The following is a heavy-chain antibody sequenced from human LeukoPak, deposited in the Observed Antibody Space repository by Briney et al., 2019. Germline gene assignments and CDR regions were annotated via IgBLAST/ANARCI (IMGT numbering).Heavy chain of an antibody. D-gene: IGHD1-26*01. V-gene: IGHV3-30*02. CDR1: GFTFSNYG. Sequence: PGGSLRLSCAASGFTFSNYGMHWVRQAPGKGLEWVASIRYDGFNKYYADSLKGRFTISRDNSKNTLYLQMNSLRAEDTAVYNCAKKTIWGATVDAFNIGAKGQWSSSLQ. CDR3: AKKTIWGATVDAFNI. CDR2: IRYDGFNK. J-gene: IGHJ3*02.